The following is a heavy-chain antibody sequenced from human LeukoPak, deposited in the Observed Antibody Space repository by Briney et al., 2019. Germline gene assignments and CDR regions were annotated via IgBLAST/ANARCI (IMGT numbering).Heavy chain of an antibody. D-gene: IGHD3-22*01. CDR1: GFTFNSYW. Sequence: GGSLRLSCAASGFTFNSYWMTWVRQAPGKGLEWVANIKQDGSEEYYVDSVKGRFTIARDNSKNTLYLQMNSLRAEDTAVYYCAKDPYYYDSSEVLDYWGQGTLVTVSS. CDR3: AKDPYYYDSSEVLDY. CDR2: IKQDGSEE. J-gene: IGHJ4*02. V-gene: IGHV3-7*03.